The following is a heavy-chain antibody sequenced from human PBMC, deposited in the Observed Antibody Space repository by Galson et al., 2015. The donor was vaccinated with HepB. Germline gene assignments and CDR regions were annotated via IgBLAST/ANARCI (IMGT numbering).Heavy chain of an antibody. Sequence: SLRLSCAASGFTFSSYWMSWVRQAPGKGLEWVANIKQDGSEKYYVDSVKGRFTISRDNAKNSLYLQMNSLRAEDTAVYYCASLSHVRYFDWLPHPEGDYWGQGTLVTVSS. CDR2: IKQDGSEK. D-gene: IGHD3-9*01. V-gene: IGHV3-7*03. CDR1: GFTFSSYW. J-gene: IGHJ4*02. CDR3: ASLSHVRYFDWLPHPEGDY.